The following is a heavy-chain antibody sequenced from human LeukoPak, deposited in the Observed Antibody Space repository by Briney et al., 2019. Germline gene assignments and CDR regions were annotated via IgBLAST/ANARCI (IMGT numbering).Heavy chain of an antibody. V-gene: IGHV3-48*01. J-gene: IGHJ4*02. CDR3: ARAFRRGSSPGQYYFDF. CDR1: GFTFTYS. D-gene: IGHD2/OR15-2a*01. Sequence: PGGSLRLSCAASGFTFTYSMNWVRQAPGKGLEWVSYIGSSSGDISYADSVKGRFTISRDNAKNSLHLQMNSLRVEDTAVYYCARAFRRGSSPGQYYFDFWGKGTLVTVSS. CDR2: IGSSSGDI.